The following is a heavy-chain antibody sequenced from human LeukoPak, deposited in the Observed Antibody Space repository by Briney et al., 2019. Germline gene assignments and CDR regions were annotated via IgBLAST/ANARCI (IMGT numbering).Heavy chain of an antibody. CDR3: TADLGTTSLQDYYYYMDV. J-gene: IGHJ6*03. CDR1: GFTFSSAW. CDR2: IKSKTDGATT. V-gene: IGHV3-15*01. Sequence: GGSLRLSCAASGFTFSSAWMSWVRQAPGKGLEWVGRIKSKTDGATTDYTAPVKGRFTISRDDSKNTLYFQMNSLKTEDTAVYYCTADLGTTSLQDYYYYMDVWGDGTTVTVS. D-gene: IGHD1-7*01.